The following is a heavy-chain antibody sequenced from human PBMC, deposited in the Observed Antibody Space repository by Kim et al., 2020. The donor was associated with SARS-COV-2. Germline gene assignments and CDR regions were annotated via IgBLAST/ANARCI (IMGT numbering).Heavy chain of an antibody. CDR2: INPRGGSP. D-gene: IGHD3-10*01. V-gene: IGHV1-46*01. J-gene: IGHJ5*02. Sequence: ASVKVSCKASGYSFTSYYIHWVRQAPGQGLEWVGIINPRGGSPTYTQKFQGRVTMTRDTSTNTVYMELSGLTSADTAVYYCARGAGSGSYYSPWGQGTLV. CDR1: GYSFTSYY. CDR3: ARGAGSGSYYSP.